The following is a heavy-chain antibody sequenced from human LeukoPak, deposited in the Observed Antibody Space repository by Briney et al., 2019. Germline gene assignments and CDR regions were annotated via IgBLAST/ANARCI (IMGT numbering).Heavy chain of an antibody. D-gene: IGHD6-13*01. J-gene: IGHJ6*03. Sequence: GESLKISCKGSGYSFTSYWIGWVRQMPGKGLEWMGIIYPGDSDTRYSPSFQGQVTISADKSISTAYLQWSCLKASDTAMYYCARVAAAGINYYYYYMDVWGKGTTVTVSS. CDR2: IYPGDSDT. CDR1: GYSFTSYW. CDR3: ARVAAAGINYYYYYMDV. V-gene: IGHV5-51*01.